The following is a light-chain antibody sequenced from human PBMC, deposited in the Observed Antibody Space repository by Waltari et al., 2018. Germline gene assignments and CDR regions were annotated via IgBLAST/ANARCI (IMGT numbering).Light chain of an antibody. V-gene: IGLV2-11*01. Sequence: QSALTQPRSVSGSPGQSVTISCTGTRSDVGAYDYVSWYQQRPGKAPKLIIYGATERPSGVPDRFSGSKSDNKASLTISGLQADDEADYYCCSYAGRYTNYVFGSGTKVTVL. CDR2: GAT. CDR1: RSDVGAYDY. CDR3: CSYAGRYTNYV. J-gene: IGLJ1*01.